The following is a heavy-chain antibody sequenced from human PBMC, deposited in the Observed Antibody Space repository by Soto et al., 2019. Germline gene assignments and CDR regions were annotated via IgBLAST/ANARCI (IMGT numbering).Heavy chain of an antibody. Sequence: SVKVSCKASGGTFSSYTISWVRQAPGQGLEWMGRIIPILGIANYAQKFQGRVTITADKSTSTAYMELSSLRSEDTAVYYCARDGYCSGGSCYDIYWFDPWGQGTLVTVSS. D-gene: IGHD2-15*01. J-gene: IGHJ5*02. CDR1: GGTFSSYT. V-gene: IGHV1-69*04. CDR3: ARDGYCSGGSCYDIYWFDP. CDR2: IIPILGIA.